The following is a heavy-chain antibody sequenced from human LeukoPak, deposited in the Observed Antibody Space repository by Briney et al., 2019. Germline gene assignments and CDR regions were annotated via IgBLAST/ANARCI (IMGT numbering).Heavy chain of an antibody. V-gene: IGHV4-39*01. D-gene: IGHD1-26*01. J-gene: IGHJ5*02. CDR2: IYYSGST. CDR3: ARHGSRGWELRPNWFDP. Sequence: PSETLSFTCTVSGGSISSSSYYWGWIRQPPGKGLEWIGSIYYSGSTYYNPSLKSRVTISVDTSKNQFSLKLSSVTAADTAVYYCARHGSRGWELRPNWFDPWGQGTLVTVSS. CDR1: GGSISSSSYY.